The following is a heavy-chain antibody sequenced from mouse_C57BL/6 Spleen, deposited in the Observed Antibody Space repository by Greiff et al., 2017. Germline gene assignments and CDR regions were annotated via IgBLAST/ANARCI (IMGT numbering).Heavy chain of an antibody. CDR3: ARVDSSGYVPYYYAMDY. V-gene: IGHV1-61*01. J-gene: IGHJ4*01. D-gene: IGHD3-2*02. Sequence: QVHVKQPGAELVRPGSSVKLSCKASGYTFTSYWMDWVKQRPGQGLEWIGNIYPSDSETHYNQKFKDKATLTVDKSSSTAYMQLSSLTSEDSAVYYCARVDSSGYVPYYYAMDYWGQGTSVTVSS. CDR2: IYPSDSET. CDR1: GYTFTSYW.